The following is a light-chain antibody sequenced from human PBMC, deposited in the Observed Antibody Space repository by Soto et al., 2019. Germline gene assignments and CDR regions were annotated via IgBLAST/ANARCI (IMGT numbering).Light chain of an antibody. CDR3: QSYDSSRSGSRV. CDR1: SSNLGAGFD. J-gene: IGLJ1*01. V-gene: IGLV1-40*01. CDR2: GNN. Sequence: QSARTQPPSVSGAPGQRVTISCTGRSSNLGAGFDVHWYQQLPGTAPKLLIYGNNNRPSGVPDRFSGSKSGTSASLAITGLQGEDEADYYCQSYDSSRSGSRVFGTGTKVTVL.